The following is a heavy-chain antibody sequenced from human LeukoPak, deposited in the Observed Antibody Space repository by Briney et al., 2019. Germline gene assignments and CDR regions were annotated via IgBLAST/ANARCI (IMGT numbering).Heavy chain of an antibody. Sequence: SQTLSLTCTVSGGSISSGGYYWSWIRQHPGKGLEWIGYIYYSGSTYYNPSLKSRVTISVDTSKNQFSLKLSSVTAADTAVYYCARDSSGYYPPFGVWGQGTTVTVSS. D-gene: IGHD3-22*01. J-gene: IGHJ6*02. CDR2: IYYSGST. V-gene: IGHV4-31*03. CDR3: ARDSSGYYPPFGV. CDR1: GGSISSGGYY.